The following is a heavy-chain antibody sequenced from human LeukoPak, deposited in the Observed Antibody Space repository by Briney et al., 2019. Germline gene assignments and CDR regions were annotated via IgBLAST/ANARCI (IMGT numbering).Heavy chain of an antibody. CDR2: IYYRGST. D-gene: IGHD2-2*01. CDR1: GGSISSGGYY. Sequence: PSQTLSLTCTVSGGSISSGGYYWSWIRQHPGKGLEWIGYIYYRGSTYYNPSLKSRVTISVDTSKNQFSLKLSSVTAADTAVYYCALYCSSTSCRRGAFDYWGQGTLVTVSS. J-gene: IGHJ4*02. V-gene: IGHV4-31*03. CDR3: ALYCSSTSCRRGAFDY.